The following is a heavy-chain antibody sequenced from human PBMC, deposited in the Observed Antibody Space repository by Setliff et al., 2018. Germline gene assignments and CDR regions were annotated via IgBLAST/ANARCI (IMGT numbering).Heavy chain of an antibody. V-gene: IGHV3-48*04. CDR3: ARSPDRWLGYFDL. Sequence: GGSLRLSCAASGFTFSTYSMNWVRQAPGKGLEWVAYMSNWGTTVYYADSVRGRFTISRDNAKNSLYLQMNSLRAEDSAVYYCARSPDRWLGYFDLWGRGTQVTVSS. D-gene: IGHD5-12*01. CDR2: MSNWGTTV. CDR1: GFTFSTYS. J-gene: IGHJ2*01.